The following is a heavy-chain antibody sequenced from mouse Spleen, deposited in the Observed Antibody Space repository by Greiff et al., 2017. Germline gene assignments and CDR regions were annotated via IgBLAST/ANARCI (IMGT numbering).Heavy chain of an antibody. CDR1: GFTFSSYS. CDR3: ARRGKDAMDY. CDR2: IISGSGCI. Sequence: EVKLVESGGGLMKPGASLKLSCTASGFTFSSYSMAWVRQTPEHSLEWVATIISGSGCIYYPDNVKGRFTISRDNAKNTLYLQISSLRSEDTAMYYCARRGKDAMDYWGQGTSVTVSS. J-gene: IGHJ4*01. V-gene: IGHV5-9*04. D-gene: IGHD1-1*02.